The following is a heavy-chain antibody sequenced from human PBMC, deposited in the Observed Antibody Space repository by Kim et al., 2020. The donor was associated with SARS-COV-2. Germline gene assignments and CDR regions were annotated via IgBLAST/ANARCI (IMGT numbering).Heavy chain of an antibody. CDR1: GFAFDVYG. D-gene: IGHD3-16*01. V-gene: IGHV3-20*01. Sequence: GGSLRLSCAASGFAFDVYGMSWDRQTPGKGLEWVSGINRNSGSRGYADFVRGRFTISRDNAKRSLYMQINGLRVEDTALYHCVRGYAGGPFDLWGQG. CDR2: INRNSGSR. J-gene: IGHJ4*02. CDR3: VRGYAGGPFDL.